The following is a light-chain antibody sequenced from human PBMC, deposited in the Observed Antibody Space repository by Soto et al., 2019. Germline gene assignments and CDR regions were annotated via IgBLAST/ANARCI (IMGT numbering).Light chain of an antibody. CDR3: QQRSNWPPIT. J-gene: IGKJ5*01. CDR2: GAS. Sequence: IVLTQSTATLSLSPGERATLSCRASQSVRSNLAWYQQKPGQAPRLLIYGASTRATGIPARFSGSGSGTDFTLTISSLEPEDFAVYYCQQRSNWPPITFGQGTRLEIK. V-gene: IGKV3-11*01. CDR1: QSVRSN.